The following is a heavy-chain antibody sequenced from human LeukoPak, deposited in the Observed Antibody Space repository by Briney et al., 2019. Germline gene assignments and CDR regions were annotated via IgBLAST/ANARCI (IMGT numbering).Heavy chain of an antibody. D-gene: IGHD3-22*01. CDR2: ISYDGSNK. CDR1: GFTFSSYA. Sequence: PGGSLRLSCAASGFTFSSYAMHWVRQAPGKGLEWVAVISYDGSNKYYADSVKGRFTISRDNSKNTLYLQMNSLRAEDTAVYYCARSRGYYQFPDYWGQGTLVTVSS. J-gene: IGHJ4*02. V-gene: IGHV3-30-3*01. CDR3: ARSRGYYQFPDY.